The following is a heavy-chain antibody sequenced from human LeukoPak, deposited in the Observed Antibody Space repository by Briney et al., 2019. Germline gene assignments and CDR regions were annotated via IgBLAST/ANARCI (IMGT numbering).Heavy chain of an antibody. J-gene: IGHJ5*02. Sequence: SETLSLTCTVSGGFISGYYWSWMRQSPGQGLEWIAYIHSGGYTNYNPSLRSRVTISVDPSRNQFSLQVTSVTAADTAMYFCAKRQGPMSGDYDYFDPWGQGILVTVSS. CDR2: IHSGGYT. CDR3: AKRQGPMSGDYDYFDP. V-gene: IGHV4-4*09. D-gene: IGHD5-12*01. CDR1: GGFISGYY.